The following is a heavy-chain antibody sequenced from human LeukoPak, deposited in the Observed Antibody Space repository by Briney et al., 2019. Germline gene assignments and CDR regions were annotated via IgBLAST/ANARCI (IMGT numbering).Heavy chain of an antibody. J-gene: IGHJ4*02. CDR1: GGSISGYY. Sequence: SETLSLTCTVSGGSISGYYWSWIRQPASKRLEYIGRIYTSGSTIYNPSLKSRVAMSVDTSKNQFSLKLSSVTTADTAVYYCARDFEVCSGGNCYPTIDYWSQGTLVTVSS. CDR3: ARDFEVCSGGNCYPTIDY. CDR2: IYTSGST. D-gene: IGHD2-15*01. V-gene: IGHV4-4*07.